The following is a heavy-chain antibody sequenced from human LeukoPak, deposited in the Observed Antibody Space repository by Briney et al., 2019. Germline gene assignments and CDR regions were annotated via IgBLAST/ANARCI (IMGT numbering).Heavy chain of an antibody. D-gene: IGHD6-13*01. CDR2: ISSSGNAI. V-gene: IGHV3-11*04. CDR1: GFTFSDYF. CDR3: ARTGSSGLDY. J-gene: IGHJ4*02. Sequence: PGGSLRLSCAASGFTFSDYFMTWIRQAPGKGLEWISYISSSGNAIYHADSVKGRFTISRDNAKNSLYLQLNSLRAEDTAVYYCARTGSSGLDYWGQGTLVTVSS.